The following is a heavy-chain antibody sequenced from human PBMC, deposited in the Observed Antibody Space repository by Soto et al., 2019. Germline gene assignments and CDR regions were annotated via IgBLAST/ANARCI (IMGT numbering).Heavy chain of an antibody. CDR3: AHYRIFGHYVYYVDS. Sequence: QITLKESGPTLVKPTQTLTLTCTFSGFSLSTSRVGVGWIRQPPGKALEWLALIYWDDDKRYSPSLKTRLTISKDTSKNKVVLTMTNMDPVDTATSYCAHYRIFGHYVYYVDSWGQGTLVTVSS. J-gene: IGHJ4*02. V-gene: IGHV2-5*02. CDR1: GFSLSTSRVG. CDR2: IYWDDDK. D-gene: IGHD4-17*01.